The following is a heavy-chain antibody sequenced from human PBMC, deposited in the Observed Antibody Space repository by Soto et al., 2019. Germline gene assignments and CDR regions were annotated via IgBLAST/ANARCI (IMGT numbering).Heavy chain of an antibody. CDR3: AKDRSWGSGYGMDV. V-gene: IGHV3-23*01. Sequence: LRLSGAASGFTFINYAVTWVRQAPGKGLEWVSTISGSGGSTYYADSVKGRFTISRDNSKNTVSLQMDSLRAEDTAVYYCAKDRSWGSGYGMDVWGQGTTVTVSS. CDR2: ISGSGGST. J-gene: IGHJ6*02. D-gene: IGHD3-10*01. CDR1: GFTFINYA.